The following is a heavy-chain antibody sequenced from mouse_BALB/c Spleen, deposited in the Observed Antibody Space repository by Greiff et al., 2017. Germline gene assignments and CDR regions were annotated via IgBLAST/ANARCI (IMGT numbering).Heavy chain of an antibody. Sequence: EVQLQQSGTVLARPGASVKMSCKASGYTFTSYWMHWVKQRPGQGLEWIGAIYPGNSDTSYNQKFKGKAKLTAVTSTSTAYMELSSLTNEDSAVYYCTRFGYDYEKAMDYWGQGTSVTVSS. CDR3: TRFGYDYEKAMDY. J-gene: IGHJ4*01. V-gene: IGHV1-5*01. CDR1: GYTFTSYW. D-gene: IGHD2-4*01. CDR2: IYPGNSDT.